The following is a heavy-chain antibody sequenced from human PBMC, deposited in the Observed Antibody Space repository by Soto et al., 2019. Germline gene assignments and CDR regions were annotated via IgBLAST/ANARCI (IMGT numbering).Heavy chain of an antibody. Sequence: EVQLVESGGGLIQPGGSLRLSCAASGFTVSSYYMSWVRQAPGKGLEWVSVIYSGGSTYYADSVQGRFTIPRANAKNPLYLQMNSLRAEDTAVYYRAEAEGAWGIDSCGRGTLFIVSS. D-gene: IGHD1-26*01. J-gene: IGHJ4*02. CDR2: IYSGGST. CDR3: AEAEGAWGIDS. V-gene: IGHV3-53*01. CDR1: GFTVSSYY.